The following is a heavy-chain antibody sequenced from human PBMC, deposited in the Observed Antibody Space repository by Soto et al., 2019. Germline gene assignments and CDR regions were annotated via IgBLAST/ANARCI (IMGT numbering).Heavy chain of an antibody. CDR1: GYTFSAYY. J-gene: IGHJ5*02. V-gene: IGHV1-2*02. CDR2: INPKSGGT. Sequence: QVHLVQSGAEVKKPGASVKVSCKTSGYTFSAYYMHWVRQAPGQGLEWMGWINPKSGGTLYAQKFQGRVTMTRDTSISTAYMELSRLRSDDTAVYYCARGEYRQVDHWGQGTLVTVSS. CDR3: ARGEYRQVDH. D-gene: IGHD3-16*02.